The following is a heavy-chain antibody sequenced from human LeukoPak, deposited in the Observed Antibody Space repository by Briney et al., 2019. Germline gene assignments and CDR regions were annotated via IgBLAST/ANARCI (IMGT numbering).Heavy chain of an antibody. Sequence: SETLSLTCTVSGGSISSYYWSWIRQPAGEGLEWIGYIYYSGSTNYNPSLKSRVTISVDTSKNQFSLKLSSVTAADTAVYYCARDLGRSSYYYDSSGYRWLAFDIWGQGTMVTVSS. J-gene: IGHJ3*02. V-gene: IGHV4-59*01. D-gene: IGHD3-22*01. CDR2: IYYSGST. CDR3: ARDLGRSSYYYDSSGYRWLAFDI. CDR1: GGSISSYY.